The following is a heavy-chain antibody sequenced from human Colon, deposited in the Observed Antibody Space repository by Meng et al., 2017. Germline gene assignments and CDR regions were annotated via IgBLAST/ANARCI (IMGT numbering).Heavy chain of an antibody. CDR1: GYSFTDCY. Sequence: QGQLVQSGTEVKRPGASVKVSCKASGYSFTDCYIHWVRQAPGQGLEWMGWIVPNSGDTKYAQKFQGRVTMTRDTSISTTYMELISLTSDDTVVYYCARSTPSLDYWGQGTLVTVSS. J-gene: IGHJ4*02. V-gene: IGHV1-2*02. D-gene: IGHD2-15*01. CDR2: IVPNSGDT. CDR3: ARSTPSLDY.